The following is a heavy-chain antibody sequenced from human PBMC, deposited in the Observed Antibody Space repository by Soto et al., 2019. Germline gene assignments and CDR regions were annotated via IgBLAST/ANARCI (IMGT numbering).Heavy chain of an antibody. CDR3: ARGRRTAMVKKFAFDI. V-gene: IGHV1-69*13. Sequence: SVKVSCKASGGTFSSYAISWVRQAPGQGLEWMGGIIPIFGTANYAQKFQGRVTITADESTSTAYMELSSLRSEDTAVYYCARGRRTAMVKKFAFDIWGQGTMVTVSS. J-gene: IGHJ3*02. D-gene: IGHD5-18*01. CDR2: IIPIFGTA. CDR1: GGTFSSYA.